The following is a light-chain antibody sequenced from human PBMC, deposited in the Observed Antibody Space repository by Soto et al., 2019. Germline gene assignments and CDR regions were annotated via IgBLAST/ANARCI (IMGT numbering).Light chain of an antibody. V-gene: IGLV2-11*01. Sequence: QSVLTQPPSASGSPGQSVTISCTGTRSDIGGYNYVSWYQHHPGKVPQLIIYDVTKRPSGVPDRFSGSKSGNTASLTISGLQVEDEADYYCCSYAGTYTGIFGGGTKLTVL. CDR3: CSYAGTYTGI. CDR2: DVT. J-gene: IGLJ2*01. CDR1: RSDIGGYNY.